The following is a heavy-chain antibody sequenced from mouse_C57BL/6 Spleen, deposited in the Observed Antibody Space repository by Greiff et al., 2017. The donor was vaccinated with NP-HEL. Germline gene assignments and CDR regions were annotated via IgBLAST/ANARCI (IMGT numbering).Heavy chain of an antibody. V-gene: IGHV1-19*01. CDR2: INPYNGGT. CDR3: ARSYDYDRDYAMDY. CDR1: GYTFTDYY. D-gene: IGHD2-4*01. J-gene: IGHJ4*01. Sequence: EVQLQQSGPVLVKPGASVKMSCKASGYTFTDYYMNWVKQSHGKSLEWIGVINPYNGGTSYNQKFKGKATLTVDKSSSTAYMELNSLTSEDSAVYYCARSYDYDRDYAMDYWGQGTSVTVSS.